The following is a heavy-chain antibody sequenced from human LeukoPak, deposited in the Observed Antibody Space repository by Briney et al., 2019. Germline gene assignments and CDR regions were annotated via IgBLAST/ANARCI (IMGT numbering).Heavy chain of an antibody. CDR2: ISSSSSYI. CDR3: AREVPYDFWSGYYPYYYYYYMDV. CDR1: GFTFSSYN. D-gene: IGHD3-3*01. V-gene: IGHV3-21*01. Sequence: GGSLRLSCAASGFTFSSYNMNWVRQAPGKGLEWVSSISSSSSYIYYADSVKGRFTISRDNAKSSLYLQMNSLRAEDTAVYYCAREVPYDFWSGYYPYYYYYYMDVWGKGTTVTVSS. J-gene: IGHJ6*03.